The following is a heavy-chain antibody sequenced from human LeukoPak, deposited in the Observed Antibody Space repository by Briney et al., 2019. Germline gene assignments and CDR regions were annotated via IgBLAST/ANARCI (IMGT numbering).Heavy chain of an antibody. CDR3: ARDLGHYYDSSGVDY. Sequence: GGSLRLSCAASGFTFSSYGMHWVRQAPGKGLEWVAFIRYDGSNKYYADSVKGRFTISRDNAKNTLYLQMNSLRAEDTAVYYCARDLGHYYDSSGVDYWGQGTLVTVSS. CDR1: GFTFSSYG. V-gene: IGHV3-30*02. D-gene: IGHD3-22*01. CDR2: IRYDGSNK. J-gene: IGHJ4*02.